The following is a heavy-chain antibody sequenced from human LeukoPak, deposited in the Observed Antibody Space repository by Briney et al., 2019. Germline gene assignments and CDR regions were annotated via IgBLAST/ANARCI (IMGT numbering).Heavy chain of an antibody. CDR3: ARTGLWFGEFVTFDP. Sequence: GASVKVSCKASGYTFTSYAMHWVRQAPGQRLEWMGWINAGNGNTKYSQKFQGRVTITRDTSASTAYMELSSLRSEDTAVYYCARTGLWFGEFVTFDPWGQGTLVTVSS. CDR2: INAGNGNT. J-gene: IGHJ5*02. CDR1: GYTFTSYA. V-gene: IGHV1-3*01. D-gene: IGHD3-10*01.